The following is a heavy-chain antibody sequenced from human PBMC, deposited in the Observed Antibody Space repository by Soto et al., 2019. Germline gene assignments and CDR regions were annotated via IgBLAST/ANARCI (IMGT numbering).Heavy chain of an antibody. V-gene: IGHV4-31*03. CDR2: IYYSGST. Sequence: SETLSLTCTVSCGSISSGGYYWSWIRQHPGKGLEWIGYIYYSGSTYYNPSLKSRVTISVDTSKNQFSLELSSVTAADTAMYYCARDRGPFDPRGQGTLVTVSS. CDR3: ARDRGPFDP. CDR1: CGSISSGGYY. J-gene: IGHJ5*02.